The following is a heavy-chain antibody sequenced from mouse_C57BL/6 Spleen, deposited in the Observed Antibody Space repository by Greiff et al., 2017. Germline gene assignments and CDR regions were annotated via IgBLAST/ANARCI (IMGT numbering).Heavy chain of an antibody. CDR1: GFNIKDDY. D-gene: IGHD2-12*01. CDR3: TTNDVAY. Sequence: VQLQQSGAELVRPGASVKLSCTASGFNIKDDYMHWVKQRPEQGLEWIGWIDPENGDTEYASKFQGKASITADTSSNTAYLQLSSLTSEDTAVYYCTTNDVAYWGQGTLVTVSA. J-gene: IGHJ3*01. V-gene: IGHV14-4*01. CDR2: IDPENGDT.